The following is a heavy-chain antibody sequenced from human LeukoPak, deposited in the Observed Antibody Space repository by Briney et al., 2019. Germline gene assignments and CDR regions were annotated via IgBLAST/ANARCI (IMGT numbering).Heavy chain of an antibody. V-gene: IGHV3-23*01. J-gene: IGHJ4*02. CDR2: LSGSGGGT. CDR3: AIRGVVVRVFLVGFHKEAYYFDS. D-gene: IGHD3-10*01. Sequence: GGSLRLSCAVSGITLSNYGMSWVRQAPGKGLEWVAGLSGSGGGTNYADSVQGRFTISRYNPKNTLYLQMTSRRADDTAVYFCAIRGVVVRVFLVGFHKEAYYFDSWGQGALVTVSS. CDR1: GITLSNYG.